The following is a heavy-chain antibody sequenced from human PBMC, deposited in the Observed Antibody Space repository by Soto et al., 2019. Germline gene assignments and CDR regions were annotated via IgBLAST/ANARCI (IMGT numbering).Heavy chain of an antibody. D-gene: IGHD6-13*01. CDR2: IKQDGSEK. V-gene: IGHV3-7*01. J-gene: IGHJ4*02. Sequence: GGSLRLSCAASGFTFSSYWMSWVRQAPGKGLEWVANIKQDGSEKYYVDSVKGRFTISRDNAKNSLYLQMNSLRAEDTAVYYCARDRAAAGTYPSDYWGQGSLVTVSS. CDR3: ARDRAAAGTYPSDY. CDR1: GFTFSSYW.